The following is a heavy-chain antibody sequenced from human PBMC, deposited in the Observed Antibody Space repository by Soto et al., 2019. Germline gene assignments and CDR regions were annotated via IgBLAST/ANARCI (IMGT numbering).Heavy chain of an antibody. J-gene: IGHJ4*02. V-gene: IGHV4-61*01. D-gene: IGHD6-19*01. CDR3: ARVGHSSGWPIDY. CDR2: IYYSGST. Sequence: PSETLSLTCTVSGGSVSSGSYYWSWIRQPPGKGLEWIGYIYYSGSTNYNPSLKSRVTISVDTSKNQFSLKLSSVTAADTAVYYCARVGHSSGWPIDYWGQGTVVTVSS. CDR1: GGSVSSGSYY.